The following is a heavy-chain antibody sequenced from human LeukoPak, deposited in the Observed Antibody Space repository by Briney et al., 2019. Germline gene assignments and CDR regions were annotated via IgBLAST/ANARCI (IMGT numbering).Heavy chain of an antibody. D-gene: IGHD3-22*01. V-gene: IGHV1-18*01. Sequence: ASVRVSCKPYGYTFNTYGITWVRQAPGQGLEWMGWISPYNGNTNYAQKFQGRVTLTTDTSTSTAYMELRSLRSDDTAVYYCARGPHERSGYPDDWGQGTLVTVSS. J-gene: IGHJ4*02. CDR3: ARGPHERSGYPDD. CDR1: GYTFNTYG. CDR2: ISPYNGNT.